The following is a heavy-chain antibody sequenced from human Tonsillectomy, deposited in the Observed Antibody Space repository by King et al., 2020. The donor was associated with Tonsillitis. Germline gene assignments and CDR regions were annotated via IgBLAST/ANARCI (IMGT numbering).Heavy chain of an antibody. Sequence: QLVQSGAEXKKPGAXVKXSXKASXYXFTGYYMHXVRQAPGQGLEWMGWINPNSGGTNYTQKFQGRVTMTRDTSISTAYMELNRLRSDDTAVYYWVMXXXDXXGSGXXXHWXXXTLVTVXX. CDR3: VMXXXDXXGSGXXXH. CDR2: INPNSGGT. D-gene: IGHD3-10*01. V-gene: IGHV1-2*02. J-gene: IGHJ1*01. CDR1: XYXFTGYY.